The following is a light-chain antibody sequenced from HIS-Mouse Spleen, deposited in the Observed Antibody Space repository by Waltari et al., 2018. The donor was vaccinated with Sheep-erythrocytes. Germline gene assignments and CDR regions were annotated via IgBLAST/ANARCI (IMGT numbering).Light chain of an antibody. CDR2: DVS. Sequence: QSALTQPRSVSGSPGQSVPISCTGTSSDVRGYNYVSWYQQHPGKAPKLMSYDVSKRPSGVPDRFSGSKSGNTASLTISGLQAEDEADYYCCSYAGSYNHVFATGTKVTVL. CDR1: SSDVRGYNY. V-gene: IGLV2-11*01. CDR3: CSYAGSYNHV. J-gene: IGLJ1*01.